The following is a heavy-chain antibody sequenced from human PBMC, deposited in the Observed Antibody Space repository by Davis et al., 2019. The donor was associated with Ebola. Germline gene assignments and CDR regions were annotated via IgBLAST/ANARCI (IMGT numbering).Heavy chain of an antibody. CDR2: ISYDGSNK. CDR1: GFTFSSYA. J-gene: IGHJ4*02. CDR3: AITTVVTEFYFDY. V-gene: IGHV3-30-3*01. D-gene: IGHD4-23*01. Sequence: GESLKISCAASGFTFSSYAMHWVRQAPGKGLEWVAVISYDGSNKYYADSVKGRFTISRDNSKNTLYLQMNSLRAEDTAVYYCAITTVVTEFYFDYWGQGTLVTVSS.